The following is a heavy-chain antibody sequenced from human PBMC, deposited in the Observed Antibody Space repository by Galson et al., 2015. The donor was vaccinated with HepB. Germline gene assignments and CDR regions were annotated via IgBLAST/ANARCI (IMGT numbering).Heavy chain of an antibody. J-gene: IGHJ6*02. V-gene: IGHV3-30*03. CDR1: GFTFSRYG. CDR3: ASGIGGDYTELYYYGMDV. CDR2: ISYDGSNK. Sequence: SLRLSCAASGFTFSRYGMHWVRQAPGKGLEWVAVISYDGSNKYYADSVKGRFTISRDNSKNTLYLQMNSLRAEDTAVYYCASGIGGDYTELYYYGMDVWGQGTTVTVSS. D-gene: IGHD4-17*01.